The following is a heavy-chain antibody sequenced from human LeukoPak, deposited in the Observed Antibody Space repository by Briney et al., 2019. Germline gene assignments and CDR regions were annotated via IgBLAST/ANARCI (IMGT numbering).Heavy chain of an antibody. V-gene: IGHV3-23*01. CDR1: GFTFSSYA. CDR2: ISGSGGST. Sequence: PGRYLRLSCAASGFTFSSYAMSSVRQAPGKGLEWVSAISGSGGSTYYADCVKGAFTISRDNSKNTMCMQMHSLRAEEPAVYYCASKYYDILTGYSQPRPLEYFQHWGQGTLVTFSS. J-gene: IGHJ1*01. D-gene: IGHD3-9*01. CDR3: ASKYYDILTGYSQPRPLEYFQH.